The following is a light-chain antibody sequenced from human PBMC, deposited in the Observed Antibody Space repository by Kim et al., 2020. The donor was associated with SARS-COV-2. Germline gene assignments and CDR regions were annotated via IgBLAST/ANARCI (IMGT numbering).Light chain of an antibody. CDR3: QQYYSTPFT. CDR2: WAS. Sequence: DIVMTQSPDSLAVSLGERATINCRSSQTVLYSSSNKNYLAWYQQQPGHPPKLLIYWASTRESGVPDRFSGSGSGTDFTLTISSLQAEDVAVYYCQQYYSTPFTFGPGTKVDIK. CDR1: QTVLYSSSNKNY. J-gene: IGKJ3*01. V-gene: IGKV4-1*01.